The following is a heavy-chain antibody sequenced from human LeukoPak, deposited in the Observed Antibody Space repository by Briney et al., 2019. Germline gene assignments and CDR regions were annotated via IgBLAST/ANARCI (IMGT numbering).Heavy chain of an antibody. Sequence: PSETLSLTCAVSGGSISSGGYSWSWIRQPPGKGLEWIGYIYHSGSTYYNPSLKSRVTISVDRSKNQCSLKLSSVTAADTAVYYCARDSGYCSSTSCYNWFDPWGQGTLVTVSS. V-gene: IGHV4-30-2*01. D-gene: IGHD2-2*03. J-gene: IGHJ5*02. CDR2: IYHSGST. CDR1: GGSISSGGYS. CDR3: ARDSGYCSSTSCYNWFDP.